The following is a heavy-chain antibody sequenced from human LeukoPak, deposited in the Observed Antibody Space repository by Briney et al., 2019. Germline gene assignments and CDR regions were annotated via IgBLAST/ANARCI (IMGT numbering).Heavy chain of an antibody. V-gene: IGHV3-30*04. CDR2: IPYDGNNK. J-gene: IGHJ4*02. D-gene: IGHD5-18*01. CDR3: ARESGVLRGYSYGQ. Sequence: PGRSLRLSCAASGFTFSSYAMRWVRQAPGKGLEWVAVIPYDGNNKKYADSVKGRFTISRDNSKNTLYLQMNSLRAEDTAVYYCARESGVLRGYSYGQWGQGMLVTVSS. CDR1: GFTFSSYA.